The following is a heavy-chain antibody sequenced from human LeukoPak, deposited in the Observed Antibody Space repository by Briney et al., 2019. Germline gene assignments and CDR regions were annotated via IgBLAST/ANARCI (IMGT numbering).Heavy chain of an antibody. V-gene: IGHV3-74*01. CDR1: GFTFRSYW. D-gene: IGHD5-24*01. CDR2: INTDGRTT. CDR3: AGVYNTNRRAFDM. J-gene: IGHJ3*02. Sequence: RGSPRLSCAASGFTFRSYWTHCVRQAPGKGLVWVSRINTDGRTTVSADSVRGRFTISRDNAKNTLYLQMISLRPEDTAVYYCAGVYNTNRRAFDMWGKGT.